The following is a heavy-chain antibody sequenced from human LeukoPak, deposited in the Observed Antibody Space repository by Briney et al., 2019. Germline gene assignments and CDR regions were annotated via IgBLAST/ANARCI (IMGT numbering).Heavy chain of an antibody. CDR2: IYHGGST. Sequence: SETLSLTCTVSGYSISSGYYWGWIRQPPGKGLEWIGSIYHGGSTYYNPSLKSRVTFSVDTSKNQFSLKLSSVTAADTAVYYCARDNSVGDSAWWFDPWGQGTLVTVSS. V-gene: IGHV4-38-2*02. CDR3: ARDNSVGDSAWWFDP. D-gene: IGHD5-12*01. J-gene: IGHJ5*02. CDR1: GYSISSGYY.